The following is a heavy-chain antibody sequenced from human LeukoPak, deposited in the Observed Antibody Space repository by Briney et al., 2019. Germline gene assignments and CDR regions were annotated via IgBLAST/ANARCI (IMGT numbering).Heavy chain of an antibody. V-gene: IGHV1-18*01. CDR2: ISAYNGNT. Sequence: ASVKVSCKASGYTFTSYGISWVRQAPGQGLEWMGWISAYNGNTNYAQKLQGRVTMTTDTSTSTAYMELRSLRSDDTTVYYCARTRRTGPFNWFDPWGQGTLVTVSS. J-gene: IGHJ5*02. CDR3: ARTRRTGPFNWFDP. CDR1: GYTFTSYG.